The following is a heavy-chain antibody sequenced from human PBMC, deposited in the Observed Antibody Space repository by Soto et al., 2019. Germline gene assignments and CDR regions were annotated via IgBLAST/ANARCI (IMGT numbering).Heavy chain of an antibody. CDR1: GATLNTFINYG. J-gene: IGHJ3*02. V-gene: IGHV1-69*14. D-gene: IGHD3-22*01. Sequence: QVQLVQSGAEVKKPGSSVKVSCKASGATLNTFINYGITWVRQAPGQGLEWMGGIIPVFGTANYAQKLQGRVTISAEKSTRTAYMELSSPRSEDTAVYYCARGAATKIVVVIDDAFEMWGQGTMVTVSS. CDR2: IIPVFGTA. CDR3: ARGAATKIVVVIDDAFEM.